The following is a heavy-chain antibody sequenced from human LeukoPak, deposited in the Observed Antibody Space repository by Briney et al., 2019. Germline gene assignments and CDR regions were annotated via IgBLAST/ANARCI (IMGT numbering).Heavy chain of an antibody. J-gene: IGHJ4*02. CDR3: ARGPITIFGDY. CDR2: ISYDGSNK. Sequence: PGGSLRLSCAASGFTVSSNYMSWVRRAPGKGLEWVAVISYDGSNKYYADSVKGRFTISRDNSKNTLYLQMNSLRAEDTAVYYCARGPITIFGDYWGQGTLVTVSS. CDR1: GFTVSSNY. V-gene: IGHV3-30-3*01. D-gene: IGHD3-3*01.